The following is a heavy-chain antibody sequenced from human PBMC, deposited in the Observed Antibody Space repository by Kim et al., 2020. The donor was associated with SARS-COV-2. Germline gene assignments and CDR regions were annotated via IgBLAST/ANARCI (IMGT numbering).Heavy chain of an antibody. CDR1: GFSLSVNA. D-gene: IGHD3-22*01. J-gene: IGHJ1*01. CDR2: VYANDHA. Sequence: GGSLRLSCAASGFSLSVNAVTWVRQAPGKGLEWVSSVYANDHAYYGDSVQGRFTISRDNLKNTLYLQMNSLRVGDTAIYYCQGHGSSSSWGQGTLVIV. CDR3: QGHGSSSS. V-gene: IGHV3-23*01.